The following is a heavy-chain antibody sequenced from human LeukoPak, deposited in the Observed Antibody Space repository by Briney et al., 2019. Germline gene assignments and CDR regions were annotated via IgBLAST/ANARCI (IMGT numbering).Heavy chain of an antibody. CDR1: GGSISSYY. D-gene: IGHD6-13*01. CDR2: IYTSGST. CDR3: TTAAGSYAPFDY. V-gene: IGHV4-4*07. Sequence: SETLSLTCTVSGGSISSYYWSWIRQPAGKGLEWIGRIYTSGSTNYNPSLKSRVTISVDKSKNQFSLKLSSVTAADTAVYYCTTAAGSYAPFDYWGQGTVVTVSS. J-gene: IGHJ4*02.